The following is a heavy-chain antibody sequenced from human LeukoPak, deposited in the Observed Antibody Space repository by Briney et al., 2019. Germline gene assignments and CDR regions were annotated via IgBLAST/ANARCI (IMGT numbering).Heavy chain of an antibody. Sequence: SETLSLTCTVSGGSISSYYWSWIRQPPGKGLEWIGYIYYSGSTNYNPSLKSRVTISVDTPKNQFSLKLSSVTAADTAVYYCARRDYYDSSGYYRNWGQGTLVTVSS. V-gene: IGHV4-59*08. CDR3: ARRDYYDSSGYYRN. CDR2: IYYSGST. D-gene: IGHD3-22*01. J-gene: IGHJ4*02. CDR1: GGSISSYY.